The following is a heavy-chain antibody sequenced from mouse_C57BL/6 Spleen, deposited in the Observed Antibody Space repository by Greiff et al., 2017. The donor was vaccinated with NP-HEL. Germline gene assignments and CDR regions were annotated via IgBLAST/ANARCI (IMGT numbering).Heavy chain of an antibody. CDR2: IHPNSGST. J-gene: IGHJ4*01. CDR3: ARRGYDNDDAMDY. D-gene: IGHD2-4*01. CDR1: GYTFTSYW. Sequence: QVHVKQSGAELVKPGASVKLSCKASGYTFTSYWMHWVKQRPGQGLEWIGMIHPNSGSTNYNEKFKSKATLTVDKSSSTAYMQLSSLTSEDSAVDYCARRGYDNDDAMDYWGQGTSVTVSS. V-gene: IGHV1-64*01.